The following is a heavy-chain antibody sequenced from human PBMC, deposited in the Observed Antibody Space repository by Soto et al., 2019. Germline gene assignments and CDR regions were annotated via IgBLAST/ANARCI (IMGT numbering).Heavy chain of an antibody. V-gene: IGHV1-18*01. J-gene: IGHJ5*02. CDR1: GYTFTSYG. Sequence: VASVKVSCKASGYTFTSYGISWVRQAPGQGLEWMGWISAYNGNTNYARKLQGRVTMTTDTSTSTAYMELRSLRSDDTAVYYCARGDGGLSGSWFDPWGQGTLVTVSS. D-gene: IGHD3-10*01. CDR3: ARGDGGLSGSWFDP. CDR2: ISAYNGNT.